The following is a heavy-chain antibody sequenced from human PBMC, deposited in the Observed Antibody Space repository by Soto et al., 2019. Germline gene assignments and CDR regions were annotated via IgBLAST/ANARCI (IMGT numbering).Heavy chain of an antibody. Sequence: QVHLQQWGAGLLKPSETLSLTCAVYGESFIGYYWTWIRQPPGKGLEWIGEINHRGSTNYNPSLKSRVSISIDTSKHQFSLKLTPLTAADTSVYYCAGPHIVTKNWFDPWGQGTLVTVSS. CDR3: AGPHIVTKNWFDP. V-gene: IGHV4-34*02. D-gene: IGHD5-12*01. CDR2: INHRGST. J-gene: IGHJ5*02. CDR1: GESFIGYY.